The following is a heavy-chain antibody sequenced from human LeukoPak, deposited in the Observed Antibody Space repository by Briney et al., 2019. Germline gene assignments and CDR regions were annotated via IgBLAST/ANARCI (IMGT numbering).Heavy chain of an antibody. Sequence: PGGSLRLSCAASGFTFSSYGMHWVRQAPGKGLEWVAVIWYDGSNKYYADSVKGRFTISRDNSKNTLYLQMSSLRAEDTAVYYCAKSYYDSSGYSDYWGQGTLVTVSS. CDR3: AKSYYDSSGYSDY. CDR1: GFTFSSYG. V-gene: IGHV3-33*06. D-gene: IGHD3-22*01. CDR2: IWYDGSNK. J-gene: IGHJ4*02.